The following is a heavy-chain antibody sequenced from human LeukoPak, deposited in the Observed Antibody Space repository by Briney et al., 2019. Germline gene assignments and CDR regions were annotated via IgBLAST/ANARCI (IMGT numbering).Heavy chain of an antibody. Sequence: ASVKVSCKASGYTFTSYYMHWVRQAPGQGLEWMGIINPSGGSTSYAQKFQGRVTMTRDTSTSTVYMELSSLRSEDTAVYYCARDHYDFWSGTANWFDPWGQGTLVTVSS. CDR2: INPSGGST. CDR3: ARDHYDFWSGTANWFDP. J-gene: IGHJ5*02. V-gene: IGHV1-46*01. D-gene: IGHD3-3*01. CDR1: GYTFTSYY.